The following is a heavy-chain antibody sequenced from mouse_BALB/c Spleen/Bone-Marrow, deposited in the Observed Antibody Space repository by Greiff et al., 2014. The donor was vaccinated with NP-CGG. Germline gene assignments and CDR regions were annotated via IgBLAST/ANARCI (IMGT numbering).Heavy chain of an antibody. CDR1: GYTFTSYV. D-gene: IGHD2-2*01. CDR2: INPYNDGT. J-gene: IGHJ1*01. CDR3: ARSLYGYDWYFDV. V-gene: IGHV1-14*01. Sequence: EVQLQQSGPELVKPGASVKMSCKASGYTFTSYVMHWVKQKPGQGLEWIGYINPYNDGTKYSEKFKGKATLTSDKSSSTAYMELSSLISEDTAVYYCARSLYGYDWYFDVWGAGTTVTVSS.